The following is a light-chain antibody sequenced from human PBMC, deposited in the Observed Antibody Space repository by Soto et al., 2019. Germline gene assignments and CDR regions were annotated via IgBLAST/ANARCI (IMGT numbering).Light chain of an antibody. V-gene: IGKV3-20*01. CDR1: QSVSSTY. Sequence: EISLTQSRGTLSLSPGERATLTCRASQSVSSTYLSWYQLKPGQAPRLLIYGASSRATGIPDRFSGSGSGTDFTLTISRLEPEDFAVYYCQQYGFSFRAFGQGTKVEL. CDR3: QQYGFSFRA. J-gene: IGKJ1*01. CDR2: GAS.